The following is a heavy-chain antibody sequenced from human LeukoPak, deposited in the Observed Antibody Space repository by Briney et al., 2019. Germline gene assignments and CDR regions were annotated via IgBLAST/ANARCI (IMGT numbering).Heavy chain of an antibody. Sequence: GGSLRLSCAASGFTFSSYGMHWVRQAPGKGLEWVAVIWYDGSNKYYADSAKGRFTISRDNSKDTLYLQMNSLRAEDTAVYYCAKGSSQYFDYLRQGTLVTVSS. V-gene: IGHV3-33*06. CDR3: AKGSSQYFDY. J-gene: IGHJ4*02. CDR1: GFTFSSYG. CDR2: IWYDGSNK.